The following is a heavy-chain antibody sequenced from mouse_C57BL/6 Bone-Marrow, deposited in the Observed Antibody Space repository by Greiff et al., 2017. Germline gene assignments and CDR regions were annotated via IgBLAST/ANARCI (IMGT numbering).Heavy chain of an antibody. CDR3: ARKRIYCYGIGYAMDY. Sequence: QVQLKQSGPGLVQPSQSLSITCKVSGFSLTSYGVHWVSQSPGKGLEWLGVIWSGGSTDYNAAYISRLSIRKEDYKSQIFFKMNRLQTDDTAIYYDARKRIYCYGIGYAMDYWGQGTSVTVSS. V-gene: IGHV2-2*01. CDR2: IWSGGST. J-gene: IGHJ4*01. D-gene: IGHD1-1*01. CDR1: GFSLTSYG.